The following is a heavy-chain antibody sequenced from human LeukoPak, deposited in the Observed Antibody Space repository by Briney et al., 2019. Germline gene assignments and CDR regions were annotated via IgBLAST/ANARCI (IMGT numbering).Heavy chain of an antibody. CDR1: GFTFSSYS. D-gene: IGHD6-13*01. CDR2: ISSSSSYI. J-gene: IGHJ4*02. CDR3: ARDLGNSSSWFY. V-gene: IGHV3-21*01. Sequence: PGGSLRLSCAASGFTFSSYSMNWVRQAPGKGLEWVSSISSSSSYIYYADSVKGRFTISRDNAKNSLYLQMNSLRAEDTAVYYCARDLGNSSSWFYWGQGTLVTVSS.